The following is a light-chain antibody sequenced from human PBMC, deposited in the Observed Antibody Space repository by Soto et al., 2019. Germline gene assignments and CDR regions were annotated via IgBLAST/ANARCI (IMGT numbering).Light chain of an antibody. V-gene: IGKV1-16*02. J-gene: IGKJ2*01. CDR1: QGIGNS. Sequence: DIPLTQSPSSLSASVGDRITITCRASQGIGNSLAWFQQKPGKTPKSLIFGASSLQSEVPSKISGSRSGTNFTLSISGLQPDDFATYYCQQYDGYPYTFGQGTNLQI. CDR2: GAS. CDR3: QQYDGYPYT.